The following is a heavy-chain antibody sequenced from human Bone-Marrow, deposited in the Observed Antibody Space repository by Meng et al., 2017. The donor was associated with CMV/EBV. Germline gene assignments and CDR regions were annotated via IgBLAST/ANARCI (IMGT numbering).Heavy chain of an antibody. CDR3: ARSGDGYSFGYYGMDV. Sequence: ASVKVSCKTSGYTFTSYGISWVRQAPGQGLEWMGWISVYNGNTNYVQSLQGRVTMTTDTSTSTAYMEMRSLRSDDTAVYYCARSGDGYSFGYYGMDVWGQGTTVTLFS. J-gene: IGHJ6*02. V-gene: IGHV1-18*01. CDR2: ISVYNGNT. D-gene: IGHD5-24*01. CDR1: GYTFTSYG.